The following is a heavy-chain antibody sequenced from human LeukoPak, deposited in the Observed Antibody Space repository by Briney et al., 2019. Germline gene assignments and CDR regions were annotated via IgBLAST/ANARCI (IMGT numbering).Heavy chain of an antibody. V-gene: IGHV1-8*02. J-gene: IGHJ4*02. D-gene: IGHD3-9*01. CDR1: EYTFTSYY. CDR3: ARRFYDNLTGHTWYDY. Sequence: ASVKVSCKASEYTFTSYYMHWVRQAPGQGLEWVGWMNPNSGNTGYAQTFQGKLTMTRNTSIKTAYMELSSLRSEDTAVYYCARRFYDNLTGHTWYDYWGQGTLVTVSS. CDR2: MNPNSGNT.